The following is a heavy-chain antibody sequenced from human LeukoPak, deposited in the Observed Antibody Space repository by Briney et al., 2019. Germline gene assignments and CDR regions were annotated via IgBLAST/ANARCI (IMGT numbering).Heavy chain of an antibody. V-gene: IGHV1-8*03. CDR1: GYTFTTYH. D-gene: IGHD4-17*01. CDR3: ARTTSLTASGYDY. CDR2: MNPYSGDR. Sequence: ASVKAFCKTAGYTFTTYHNNCGLQDTGQRLEWLGWMNPYSGDRGYAQKFQGRLSITSDTSISTAYMELSSLRSDDTAVYFCARTTSLTASGYDYWGQGTLVTVSS. J-gene: IGHJ4*02.